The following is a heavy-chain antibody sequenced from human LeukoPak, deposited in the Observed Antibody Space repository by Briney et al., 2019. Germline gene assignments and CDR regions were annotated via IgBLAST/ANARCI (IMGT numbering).Heavy chain of an antibody. CDR2: ISTRDTFI. CDR3: ARWKPRSDALDV. D-gene: IGHD1-1*01. V-gene: IGHV3-21*01. CDR1: GFTFTTYS. J-gene: IGHJ3*01. Sequence: GSLRLSCEAAGFTFTTYSMTWVRQTPGEGLEGVSSISTRDTFINYADSVKGRFTISRDNAKNSLFLQMTSLRAEDTAMYYCARWKPRSDALDVWGKGTMVMVSS.